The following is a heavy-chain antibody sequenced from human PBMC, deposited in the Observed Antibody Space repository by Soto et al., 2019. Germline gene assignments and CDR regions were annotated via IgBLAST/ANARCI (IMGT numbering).Heavy chain of an antibody. Sequence: QVQLVQSGAEVKKPGSSVTVSCKASGGTFSSYAISWVRQAPGQGLEWLGGIIPIFGTANYAQKFQGRVKITADESTSTAYMELSSLRSEDTAVYYCARVSRIAAAVDYWGQGTLVTVTS. D-gene: IGHD6-13*01. CDR1: GGTFSSYA. V-gene: IGHV1-69*12. CDR3: ARVSRIAAAVDY. CDR2: IIPIFGTA. J-gene: IGHJ4*02.